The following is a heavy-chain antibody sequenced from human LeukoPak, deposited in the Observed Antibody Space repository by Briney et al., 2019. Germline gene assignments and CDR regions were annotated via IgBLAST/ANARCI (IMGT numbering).Heavy chain of an antibody. J-gene: IGHJ3*02. Sequence: SETLSLTCAVSGGSISSGGYSWSWIRQPPGKGLEWIGYIYHSGSTYYNPSLKSRVTISVDRSKNQFSLKLSSVTAADTAVYYCARASYDFWSGSRFPDPFDIWGQGTMVTVSS. CDR2: IYHSGST. D-gene: IGHD3-3*01. V-gene: IGHV4-30-2*01. CDR1: GGSISSGGYS. CDR3: ARASYDFWSGSRFPDPFDI.